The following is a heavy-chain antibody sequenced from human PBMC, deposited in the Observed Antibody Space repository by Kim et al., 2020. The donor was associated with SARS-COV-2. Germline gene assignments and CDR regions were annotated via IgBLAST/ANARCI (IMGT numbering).Heavy chain of an antibody. V-gene: IGHV3-53*04. D-gene: IGHD3-22*01. Sequence: GGSLRLSCAASGFTVSSNYMSWVRQAPGKGLECVSILYSGGSTYYADSVKGRFTISRHNSKNTLYLQMNSLRAEDTAVYYCARVRYYYESSGYYYFDYWGEGTLVTVSS. CDR3: ARVRYYYESSGYYYFDY. J-gene: IGHJ4*02. CDR2: LYSGGST. CDR1: GFTVSSNY.